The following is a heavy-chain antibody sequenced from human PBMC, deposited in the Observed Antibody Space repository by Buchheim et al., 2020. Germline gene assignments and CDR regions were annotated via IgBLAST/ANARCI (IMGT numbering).Heavy chain of an antibody. CDR1: GDSISNSNFY. D-gene: IGHD2-15*01. V-gene: IGHV4-39*02. CDR2: IHNSGGT. CDR3: AREVVVAHIYDHRFDP. Sequence: QLQLQESGPGLVKPSETLSLTCTVSGDSISNSNFYGGWIRQPPGQGLEWIGSIHNSGGTSYSPSLRSRVTISVDTSKNQFSLKLSSVTAADTAVYYCAREVVVAHIYDHRFDPWGQGTL. J-gene: IGHJ5*02.